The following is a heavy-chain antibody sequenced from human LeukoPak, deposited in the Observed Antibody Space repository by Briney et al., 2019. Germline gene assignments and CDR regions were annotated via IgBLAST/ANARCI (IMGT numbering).Heavy chain of an antibody. V-gene: IGHV1-46*01. D-gene: IGHD3-9*01. Sequence: ASVKVSCKASGYTFTSYYMHWVRQAPGQGLEWMGIINPSGGSTSYAQKFQGRVTMTRDMSTSTVYMELSSLRSEDTAVYYCARAKYYDILTGSRTNWFDPWGQGTLVTVSS. CDR1: GYTFTSYY. J-gene: IGHJ5*02. CDR3: ARAKYYDILTGSRTNWFDP. CDR2: INPSGGST.